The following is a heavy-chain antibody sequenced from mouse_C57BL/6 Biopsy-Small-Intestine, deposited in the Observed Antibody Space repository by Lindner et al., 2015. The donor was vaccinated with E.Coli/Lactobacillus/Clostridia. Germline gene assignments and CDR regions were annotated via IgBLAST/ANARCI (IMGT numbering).Heavy chain of an antibody. V-gene: IGHV1-14*01. CDR2: IDPYNDGS. D-gene: IGHD2-3*01. J-gene: IGHJ3*01. CDR1: GYTFTSYV. Sequence: VQLQESGPELIKPGASVKMSCKASGYTFTSYVMHWVKQKPGQALEWIGYIDPYNDGSKFNEKFKGKATLTADKSSSTAYMQLSSLTSEDSAVYFCARREGYLYWGQGTLVTVSA. CDR3: ARREGYLY.